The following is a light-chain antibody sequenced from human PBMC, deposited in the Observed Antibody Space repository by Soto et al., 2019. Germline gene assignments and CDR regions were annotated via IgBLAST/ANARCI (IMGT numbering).Light chain of an antibody. J-gene: IGKJ4*01. CDR1: QSVSSY. CDR3: QQRSNWPPLT. Sequence: EIVLTQSPATLSLSPGERATLSCRASQSVSSYLAWYQQKPGQAPRLLIYDASNRATGIPARFSGSGSVTHFTLTISSLEPEDFAVYYCQQRSNWPPLTFGGGTKVEIK. CDR2: DAS. V-gene: IGKV3-11*01.